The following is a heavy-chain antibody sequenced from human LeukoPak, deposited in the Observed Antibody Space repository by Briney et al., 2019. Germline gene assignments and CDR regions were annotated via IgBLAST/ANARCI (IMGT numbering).Heavy chain of an antibody. V-gene: IGHV3-7*03. CDR3: TRDFLAVDDY. D-gene: IGHD6-19*01. Sequence: PGGSLRLSCAASGFTFSRYWMNWVRQAPGKGLEWVANIKEDGSEEDYVDSVKGRFAISRDNAKNSLYLQMNSLRDEDTAVYYCTRDFLAVDDYWGQGTLVTVSS. CDR2: IKEDGSEE. J-gene: IGHJ4*02. CDR1: GFTFSRYW.